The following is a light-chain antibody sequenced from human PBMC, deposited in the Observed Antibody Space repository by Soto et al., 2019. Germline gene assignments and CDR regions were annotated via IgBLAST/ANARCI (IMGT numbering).Light chain of an antibody. J-gene: IGKJ1*01. CDR1: QSVDSSF. CDR3: QQYVNSVT. Sequence: EIVLTQSTGSLSLSPGERATLSCRASQSVDSSFFAWYQKKPGQAPRLLIYGASKRATGIPDRFSGSGSGTDFTLTISRLEPEDLAVYYCQQYVNSVTFGQGTKVEIK. V-gene: IGKV3-20*01. CDR2: GAS.